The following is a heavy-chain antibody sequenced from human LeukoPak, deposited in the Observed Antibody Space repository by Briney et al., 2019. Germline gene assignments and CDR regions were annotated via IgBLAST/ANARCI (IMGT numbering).Heavy chain of an antibody. Sequence: PGGSLRLSCAASGFTFSSYWMSWVRQAPGKGREWVANIKQDGSEKYYVDSVKGRFTISRDNAKNSLYLQMNSLRAEDTAVYYCASYLIAAAPFDYWGQGTLVTVSS. J-gene: IGHJ4*02. CDR2: IKQDGSEK. CDR1: GFTFSSYW. CDR3: ASYLIAAAPFDY. V-gene: IGHV3-7*01. D-gene: IGHD6-13*01.